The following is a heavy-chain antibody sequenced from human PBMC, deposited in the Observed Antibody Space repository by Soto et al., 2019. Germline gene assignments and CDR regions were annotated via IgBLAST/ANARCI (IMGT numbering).Heavy chain of an antibody. CDR2: TNGDGSIT. D-gene: IGHD6-19*01. CDR1: GFTFRNHW. V-gene: IGHV3-74*01. J-gene: IGHJ4*02. CDR3: GRGYSSGPDY. Sequence: EVQLVESGGGLVQPGGSLRLSCAASGFTFRNHWMHWVRQAPGKGLVWVSRTNGDGSITTYADSVEGRFTISRDNAKNSLYLQLNRLRAEDTALYYCGRGYSSGPDYWGQGTLVTVSS.